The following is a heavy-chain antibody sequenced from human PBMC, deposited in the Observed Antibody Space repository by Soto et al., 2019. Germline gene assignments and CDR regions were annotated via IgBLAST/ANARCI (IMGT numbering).Heavy chain of an antibody. D-gene: IGHD4-17*01. CDR2: IYHSGST. J-gene: IGHJ2*01. Sequence: QLQLQESGSGLVKPSQTLSLTCAVSGGSISSGGYSWSWIRQPPGKGLEWIGYIYHSGSTYYNPYLKSRFPISVDMSKNQFSLKLSSVTAADTAVYYCASDPWFTVTIWYFDLWGRGTLVTVSS. V-gene: IGHV4-30-2*01. CDR1: GGSISSGGYS. CDR3: ASDPWFTVTIWYFDL.